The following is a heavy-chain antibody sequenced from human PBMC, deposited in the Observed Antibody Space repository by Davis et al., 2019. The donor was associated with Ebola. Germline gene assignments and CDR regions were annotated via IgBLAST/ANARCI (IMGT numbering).Heavy chain of an antibody. CDR3: ARTDGYRFGWFDP. Sequence: GESLKISCAASGFTFSSYGMHWVRQAPGKGLEWVAVIYSGGSTYYADSVKGRFTISRHNSKNTLYLQMNSLRAEDTAVYYCARTDGYRFGWFDPWGQGTLVTVSS. CDR1: GFTFSSYG. J-gene: IGHJ5*02. V-gene: IGHV3-NL1*01. D-gene: IGHD5-24*01. CDR2: IYSGGST.